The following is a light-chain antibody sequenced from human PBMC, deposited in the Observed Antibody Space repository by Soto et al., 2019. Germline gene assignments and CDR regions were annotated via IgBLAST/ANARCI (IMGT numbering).Light chain of an antibody. CDR2: GVT. J-gene: IGLJ1*01. V-gene: IGLV2-14*01. CDR3: SSPTSSATLYG. Sequence: QSALTQPASASGSPGQSITISCTGTSSDIGGYNYVSLYQQHPGKAPIPMIYGVTNRPSGVSNRFSGSKSGNTGSLTISGLHAEDEADYYCSSPTSSATLYGFGTGTKVTVL. CDR1: SSDIGGYNY.